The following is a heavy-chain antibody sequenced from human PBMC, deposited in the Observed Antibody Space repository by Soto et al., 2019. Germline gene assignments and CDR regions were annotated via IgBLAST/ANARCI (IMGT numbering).Heavy chain of an antibody. CDR2: INHSGST. CDR3: VRVGRTRKNFDY. D-gene: IGHD3-16*01. J-gene: IGHJ4*02. V-gene: IGHV4-34*01. Sequence: SATLSLTCAVHGGSCSGYYCSWIRQPPGKGLEWIGEINHSGSTNYNPSLKSRVTISVDTSKNQFSLKLSSVTAADTAVYYCVRVGRTRKNFDYSGPGTLVTVCS. CDR1: GGSCSGYY.